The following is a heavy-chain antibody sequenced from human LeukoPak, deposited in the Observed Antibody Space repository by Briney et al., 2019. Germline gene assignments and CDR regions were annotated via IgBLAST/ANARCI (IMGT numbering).Heavy chain of an antibody. Sequence: PSETLSLTCTVSGGSISSSSYYWGWIRQPPGKGLEWIGSIYYSGSTYYNPSLKSRVTISVDTSKNQFSLKLSSVTAADTAVYYCARVNSFEYYFDYWGQGTLVTVSS. CDR2: IYYSGST. V-gene: IGHV4-39*07. D-gene: IGHD2/OR15-2a*01. CDR1: GGSISSSSYY. J-gene: IGHJ4*02. CDR3: ARVNSFEYYFDY.